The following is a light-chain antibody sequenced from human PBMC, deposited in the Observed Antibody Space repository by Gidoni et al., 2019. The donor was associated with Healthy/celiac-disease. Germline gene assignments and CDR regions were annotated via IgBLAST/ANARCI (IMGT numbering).Light chain of an antibody. CDR2: AAS. V-gene: IGKV1-39*01. CDR3: QQSYSTPPEYT. Sequence: DIQMTQSPSSLSASVGDRVTITCRASQSISSYFNWYQQKPGKAPKLLIYAASSLQSGVPSRFSGSGSGTDFTLTISSLQPEDFATYDCQQSYSTPPEYTFXXXTKLEIK. J-gene: IGKJ2*01. CDR1: QSISSY.